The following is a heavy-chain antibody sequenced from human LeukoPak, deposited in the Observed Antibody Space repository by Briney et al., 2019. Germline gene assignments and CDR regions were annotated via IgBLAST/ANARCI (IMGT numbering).Heavy chain of an antibody. CDR1: GFTFSSYG. CDR3: AKDHRYYDFWATHEYYFDY. J-gene: IGHJ4*02. D-gene: IGHD3-3*01. V-gene: IGHV3-30*02. CDR2: IRYDGSNK. Sequence: GGSLRLSCAASGFTFSSYGMHWVRQAPGKGLEWVAFIRYDGSNKYYADSVKGRFTISRDNSKNTLYLQMNSLRAEDTAVYYCAKDHRYYDFWATHEYYFDYWGQGTLVTVSS.